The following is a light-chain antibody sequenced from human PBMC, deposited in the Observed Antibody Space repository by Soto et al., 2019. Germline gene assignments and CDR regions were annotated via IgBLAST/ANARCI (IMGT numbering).Light chain of an antibody. CDR1: QSVSIY. CDR2: ASS. V-gene: IGKV1-39*01. J-gene: IGKJ2*01. CDR3: QQSYSTPT. Sequence: DIQMTQSPSSLSASVGDRVTITCRTSQSVSIYVNWYQQKPGKAPILLIYASSSLQSGVPSRFSGSGPGTDFTLTISSLEPEDFATYYCQQSYSTPTFGQGTKLDIK.